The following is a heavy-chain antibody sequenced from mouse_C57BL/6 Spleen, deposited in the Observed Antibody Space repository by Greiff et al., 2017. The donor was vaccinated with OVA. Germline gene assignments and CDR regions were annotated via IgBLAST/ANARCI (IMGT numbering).Heavy chain of an antibody. J-gene: IGHJ3*01. Sequence: EVQLQESGPGLVKPSQSLSLTCSVTGYSITSGYYWNWIRQFPGNKLEWMGYISYDGSNNYNPSLKNRISITRDTSKNQFFLKLNSVTTEDTATYSCASSRHGFAYWGQGTLVTVSA. V-gene: IGHV3-6*01. CDR3: ASSRHGFAY. CDR1: GYSITSGYY. CDR2: ISYDGSN.